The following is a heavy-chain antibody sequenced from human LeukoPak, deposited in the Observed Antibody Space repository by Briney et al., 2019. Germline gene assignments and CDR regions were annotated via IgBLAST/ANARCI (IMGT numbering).Heavy chain of an antibody. Sequence: PGRSLTLSCAASGFTFTGYAMHWVRQAPGKGLEWVAVVWSDGTEKYYADSVKGRFTISRDNSKNTLYLQMNSLRAEDTAVYYCATGGSYTHLKDWGQGTLVTVSS. J-gene: IGHJ4*02. CDR2: VWSDGTEK. D-gene: IGHD1-26*01. CDR3: ATGGSYTHLKD. CDR1: GFTFTGYA. V-gene: IGHV3-33*01.